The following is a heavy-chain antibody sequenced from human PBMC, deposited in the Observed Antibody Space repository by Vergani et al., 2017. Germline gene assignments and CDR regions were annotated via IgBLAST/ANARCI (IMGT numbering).Heavy chain of an antibody. CDR2: IYYSGST. V-gene: IGHV4-39*01. Sequence: QLQLQESGPGLVKPSETLSLTCTVSGGSISSNSYYWGWIRQPPGKGLEWIGSIYYSGSTYYNPSLKSRVTISVDTSKNQFSLKLSSVTAADTAVYYCARHAVYYYFDYWGQGTLVTVSS. J-gene: IGHJ4*02. D-gene: IGHD5/OR15-5a*01. CDR1: GGSISSNSYY. CDR3: ARHAVYYYFDY.